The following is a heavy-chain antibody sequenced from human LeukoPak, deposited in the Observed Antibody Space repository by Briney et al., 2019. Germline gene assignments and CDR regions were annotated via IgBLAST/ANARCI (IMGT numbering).Heavy chain of an antibody. CDR1: GFTFSSYA. CDR2: ISGSGGST. J-gene: IGHJ4*02. Sequence: PGRSLRLSCAASGFTFSSYAKSWVRQAPGKGLEWVSAISGSGGSTYYADSVKGRFTISRDNSKNTLYLQMNSLRAEDTAVYYCAKDPRRIVVVVAAYFDYWGQGTLVTVSS. V-gene: IGHV3-23*01. D-gene: IGHD2-15*01. CDR3: AKDPRRIVVVVAAYFDY.